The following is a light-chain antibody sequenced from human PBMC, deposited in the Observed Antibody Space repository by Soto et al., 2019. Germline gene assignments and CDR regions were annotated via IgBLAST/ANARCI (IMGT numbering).Light chain of an antibody. Sequence: EIVLTQSPGTPSLSPGKRATLSCRASQSVSSSYLAWYQQKPGQAPRLLIYGASSRATGIPDRFSGSGSGTDFTLTISRLEPEDFAVYYCQQYGSSPQTFGQGTKLEIK. CDR3: QQYGSSPQT. CDR2: GAS. V-gene: IGKV3-20*01. CDR1: QSVSSSY. J-gene: IGKJ2*01.